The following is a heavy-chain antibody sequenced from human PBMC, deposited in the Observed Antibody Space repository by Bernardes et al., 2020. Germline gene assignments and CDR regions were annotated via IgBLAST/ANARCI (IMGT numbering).Heavy chain of an antibody. J-gene: IGHJ4*02. CDR2: IHYSGIT. D-gene: IGHD1-26*01. Sequence: SETLSFTCTVCGASVSSGSYYWSWLRQPPGKGLEWIGYIHYSGITNHSPSLKSRVILSLHTSKNQFSLKLSSVTAADTAVYYCAREVGSTRYDSWGQGTLVTVSS. V-gene: IGHV4-61*01. CDR1: GASVSSGSYY. CDR3: AREVGSTRYDS.